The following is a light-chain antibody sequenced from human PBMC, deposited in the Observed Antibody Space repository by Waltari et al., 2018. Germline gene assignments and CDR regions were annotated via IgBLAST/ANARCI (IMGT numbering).Light chain of an antibody. CDR3: NSRDSSGNHHVV. J-gene: IGLJ2*01. CDR2: GKN. Sequence: SSALTQDPAVSVALGLTVRITCQGDGLCSYFASWYQQKPGQAPVLVIYGKNNRPSGIPDRFPGSSSGNTASLTITGAQAEDEADYYCNSRDSSGNHHVVFGGGTKLTVL. V-gene: IGLV3-19*01. CDR1: GLCSYF.